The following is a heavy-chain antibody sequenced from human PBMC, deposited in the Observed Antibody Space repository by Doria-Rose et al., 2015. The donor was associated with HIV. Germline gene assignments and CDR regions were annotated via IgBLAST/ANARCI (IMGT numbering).Heavy chain of an antibody. J-gene: IGHJ4*02. D-gene: IGHD6-13*01. CDR1: GVSLSSPGMG. V-gene: IGHV2-26*01. Sequence: QESGPVLVKPTETLTLTCTVSGVSLSSPGMGVSWIRQPPGKALEWLANMFSDDERSYKTSLKSRLTNSRGTSKSQVVLTMTDMDPVDTATYYCARIKSSRWYHKYYFDFWGQGTLVIVSA. CDR3: ARIKSSRWYHKYYFDF. CDR2: MFSDDER.